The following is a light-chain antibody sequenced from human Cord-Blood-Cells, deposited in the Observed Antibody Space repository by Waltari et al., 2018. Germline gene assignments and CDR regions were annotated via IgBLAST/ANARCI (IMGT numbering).Light chain of an antibody. V-gene: IGLV2-23*01. CDR1: SSDVGSYNL. CDR2: EGS. CDR3: CSYAGSSTYV. Sequence: QSALTQPAPVSGSPGQSITISCTGSSSDVGSYNLVSWYQQHPGKAPKLMIYEGSKRPSGVSNRFSGSKSGNTASLTISGRQAEDEADYYCCSYAGSSTYVFGTGTKVTVL. J-gene: IGLJ1*01.